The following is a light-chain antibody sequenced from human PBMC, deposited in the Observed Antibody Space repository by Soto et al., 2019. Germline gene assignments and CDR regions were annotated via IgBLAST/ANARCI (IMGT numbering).Light chain of an antibody. J-gene: IGKJ5*01. Sequence: EIVMTQSPATLSVSPGEGATLSCRASQSVGTNLAWFQHKPGQAPRLLIYGASTRATGIPARFSGSGSGTEFTLTVSSLQSEDFAGYYCQQHNNWPPIAFGQGTRLEIK. CDR2: GAS. CDR3: QQHNNWPPIA. CDR1: QSVGTN. V-gene: IGKV3-15*01.